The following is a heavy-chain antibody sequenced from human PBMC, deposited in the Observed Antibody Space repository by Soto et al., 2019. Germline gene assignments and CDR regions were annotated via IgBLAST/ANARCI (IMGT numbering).Heavy chain of an antibody. CDR1: GGSISSYY. D-gene: IGHD3-9*01. CDR2: IYYSGST. V-gene: IGHV4-59*01. J-gene: IGHJ5*02. Sequence: KPSETLSLTCAVYGGSISSYYWSWIRQPPGKGLEWIGYIYYSGSTNYNPSLKSRVTISVDTSKNQFSLKLSSVTAADTAVYYCARCLFPDYDILTGYYSWFDPWGQGTLVTVSS. CDR3: ARCLFPDYDILTGYYSWFDP.